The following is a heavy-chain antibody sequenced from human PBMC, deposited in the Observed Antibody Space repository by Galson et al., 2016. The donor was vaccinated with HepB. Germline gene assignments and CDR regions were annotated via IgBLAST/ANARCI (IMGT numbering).Heavy chain of an antibody. J-gene: IGHJ5*02. D-gene: IGHD6-13*01. CDR1: GYSFSNYW. Sequence: QSGAEVTKPGESLPISCKASGYSFSNYWIGWVRQMPGKGLEWMGLVYPGDSDTRYSPSFQGQVTISADKSLNIAYLQWSSLQPSDTAIDYCVRHWQHLKAFDLWGQGTLVAVSS. V-gene: IGHV5-51*01. CDR2: VYPGDSDT. CDR3: VRHWQHLKAFDL.